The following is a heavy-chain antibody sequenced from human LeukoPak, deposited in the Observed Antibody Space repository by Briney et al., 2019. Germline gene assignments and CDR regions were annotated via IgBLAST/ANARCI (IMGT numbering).Heavy chain of an antibody. J-gene: IGHJ5*02. CDR2: INHSGST. D-gene: IGHD6-19*01. CDR3: ARRGRGSGWYNWFDP. CDR1: GGSFSGYY. V-gene: IGHV4-34*01. Sequence: KPPETLSLTCAVYGGSFSGYYWSWIRQPPGKGLEWIGEINHSGSTNYNPSLKSRVTISVDTSKNQFSLKLSSVTAADTAVYYCARRGRGSGWYNWFDPWGQGTLVTVSS.